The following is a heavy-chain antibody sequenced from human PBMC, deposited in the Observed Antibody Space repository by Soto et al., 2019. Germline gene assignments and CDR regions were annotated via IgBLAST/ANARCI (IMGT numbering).Heavy chain of an antibody. CDR3: AAVRDWNYYYYGMDV. CDR2: IVVGSGNT. J-gene: IGHJ6*02. V-gene: IGHV1-58*01. CDR1: GFTFTSSA. Sequence: SVKVSCKASGFTFTSSAVQWVRQARGQRLEWIGWIVVGSGNTNYAQKLQERVTITRDMSTSTAYMELSSLRSEDTAVYYCAAVRDWNYYYYGMDVWGQGTTVTVSS. D-gene: IGHD1-1*01.